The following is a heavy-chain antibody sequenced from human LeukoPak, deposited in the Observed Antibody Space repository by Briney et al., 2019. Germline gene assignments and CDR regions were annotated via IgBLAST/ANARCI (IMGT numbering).Heavy chain of an antibody. CDR3: ARTDPFDY. CDR2: ISSSSSYI. V-gene: IGHV3-21*01. J-gene: IGHJ4*02. CDR1: GFTFSSYG. Sequence: GRSLRLSCAASGFTFSSYGMHWVRQAPGKGLEWVSSISSSSSYIYYADSVKGRFTISRDNAKNSLYLQKNSLRAEDTAVYYCARTDPFDYWGQGTLVTVSS.